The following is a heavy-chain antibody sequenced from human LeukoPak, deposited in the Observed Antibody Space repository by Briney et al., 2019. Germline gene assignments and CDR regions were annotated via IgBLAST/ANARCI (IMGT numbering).Heavy chain of an antibody. V-gene: IGHV1-8*01. CDR1: GYTFTSYD. Sequence: GASVKVSCKASGYTFTSYDINWVRQVTGQGLEWMGWMNPNSGNTGYAQKFQGRVTMTRNTPITTAYMELNSLRSEDTAVYYCARRYSSGWYAFFDSWGQGTLVTVSS. CDR3: ARRYSSGWYAFFDS. D-gene: IGHD6-19*01. J-gene: IGHJ4*02. CDR2: MNPNSGNT.